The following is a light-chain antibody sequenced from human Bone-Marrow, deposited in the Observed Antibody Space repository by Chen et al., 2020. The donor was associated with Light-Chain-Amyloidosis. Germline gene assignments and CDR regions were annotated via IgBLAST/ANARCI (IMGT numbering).Light chain of an antibody. CDR1: DLPTKY. J-gene: IGLJ2*01. CDR3: QSADSSGTYEVI. V-gene: IGLV3-25*03. Sequence: SYELTQPPSVSVSPGQTARITCSGDDLPTKYAYCYQQQPGQAPVLVIHRDTERPSGISERFSGSSSGTTATLSISGVQAEDEADYHCQSADSSGTYEVIFGGGTKLTVL. CDR2: RDT.